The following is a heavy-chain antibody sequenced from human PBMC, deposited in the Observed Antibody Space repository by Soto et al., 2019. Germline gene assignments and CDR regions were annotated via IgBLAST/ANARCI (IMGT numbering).Heavy chain of an antibody. CDR1: GYTIRSYG. CDR2: ISAYSSNT. CDR3: AKADCNYAGKFSYYFMDV. J-gene: IGHJ6*03. D-gene: IGHD1-7*01. V-gene: IGHV1-18*01. Sequence: SVKVSCKASGYTIRSYGISWVRQAPGQGFEWLGWISAYSSNTHYAQKFQGKVTMTTDTSTSTAYMELRSLRSDDTAMYYCAKADCNYAGKFSYYFMDVWGKGTMVTVSS.